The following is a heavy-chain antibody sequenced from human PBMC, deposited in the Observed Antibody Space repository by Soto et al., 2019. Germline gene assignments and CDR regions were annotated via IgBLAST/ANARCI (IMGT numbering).Heavy chain of an antibody. V-gene: IGHV4-31*03. Sequence: SETLSLTCTVSGGSINSGGYYWSWIRQHPGKGLEWIGYIYYSGSTYYNPSLKSRVTISVDTSKNQFSLKLSSVTAADTAVYYCATYGPYGSGVGDDWFDPWGQGTLVTVSS. CDR1: GGSINSGGYY. J-gene: IGHJ5*02. D-gene: IGHD3-10*01. CDR3: ATYGPYGSGVGDDWFDP. CDR2: IYYSGST.